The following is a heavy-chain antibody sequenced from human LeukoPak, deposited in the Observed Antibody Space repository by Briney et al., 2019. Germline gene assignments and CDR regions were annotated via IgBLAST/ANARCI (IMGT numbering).Heavy chain of an antibody. Sequence: ASVNVSRKSSGYTFVACYMHWVRQPPGQGLEWMGWINPNSGGTHYEQKFQGRVTMTRDTSISTAYMELSRLRSDDTAVYYCVRDRYYGSGSVYQMDVLGQGTTVTVSS. V-gene: IGHV1-2*02. CDR2: INPNSGGT. J-gene: IGHJ6*02. CDR1: GYTFVACY. D-gene: IGHD3-10*01. CDR3: VRDRYYGSGSVYQMDV.